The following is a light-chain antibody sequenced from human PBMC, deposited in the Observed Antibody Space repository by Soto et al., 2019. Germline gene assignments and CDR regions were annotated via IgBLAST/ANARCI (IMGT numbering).Light chain of an antibody. V-gene: IGKV1-9*01. CDR1: QGIRID. J-gene: IGKJ4*01. Sequence: DIQLAQSPSFLSASVGDRVTITCRASQGIRIDLAWYQQKPGRAPKLLIYEASTLQSGVPSTFSGSGSGPEFTLTVSILLPEDFATYYCQQVHDYPLTFGGGTKVDI. CDR3: QQVHDYPLT. CDR2: EAS.